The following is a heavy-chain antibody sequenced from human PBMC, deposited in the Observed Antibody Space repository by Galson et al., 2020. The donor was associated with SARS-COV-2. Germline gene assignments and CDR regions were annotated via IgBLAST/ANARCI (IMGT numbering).Heavy chain of an antibody. CDR2: IYYSGST. D-gene: IGHD3-10*01. CDR1: GGSISSGGYY. J-gene: IGHJ4*02. V-gene: IGHV4-31*03. Sequence: SETLSLTCTVSGGSISSGGYYWSWIRQHPGKGLEWIGYIYYSGSTYYNPSLKSRVTISVDTSKNQFSLKLSSVTAADTAVYYCARVVSGWFRESTASKIFDYWGQGTLVTVSS. CDR3: ARVVSGWFRESTASKIFDY.